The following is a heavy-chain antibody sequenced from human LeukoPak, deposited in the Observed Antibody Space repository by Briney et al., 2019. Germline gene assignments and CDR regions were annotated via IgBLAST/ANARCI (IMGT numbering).Heavy chain of an antibody. V-gene: IGHV4-4*07. CDR1: GGSISSYY. J-gene: IGHJ5*02. CDR3: ARGRELWNWFDP. CDR2: IYTSGST. D-gene: IGHD1-26*01. Sequence: SETLSLTCTVSGGSISSYYWSWIRQPAGKGLEWIGRIYTSGSTNYNPSLKSRVTISVDTSKNQFSLKLSSVTAADTAVYYCARGRELWNWFDPWGQGALVTVSS.